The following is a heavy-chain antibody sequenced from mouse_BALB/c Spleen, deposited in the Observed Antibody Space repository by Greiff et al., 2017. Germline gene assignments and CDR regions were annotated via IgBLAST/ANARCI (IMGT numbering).Heavy chain of an antibody. V-gene: IGHV1-77*01. J-gene: IGHJ2*01. CDR1: GYTFTDYY. CDR2: IYPGSGNT. Sequence: QVQLQQSGAELARPGASVKLSCKASGYTFTDYYINWVKQRTGQGLEWIGEIYPGSGNTYYNEKFKGKATLTADKSSSTAYMQLSSLTSEDSAVYFCASSLLLRPLFDYWGQGTTLTVSS. D-gene: IGHD1-1*01. CDR3: ASSLLLRPLFDY.